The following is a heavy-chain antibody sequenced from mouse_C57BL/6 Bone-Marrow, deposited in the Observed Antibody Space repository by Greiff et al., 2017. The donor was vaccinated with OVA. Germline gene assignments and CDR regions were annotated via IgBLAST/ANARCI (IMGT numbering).Heavy chain of an antibody. D-gene: IGHD2-4*01. V-gene: IGHV1-63*01. CDR3: ARGIYYDYDYAMDY. Sequence: VQRVESGAELVRPGTSVKMSCKASGYTFTNYWIGWAKQRPGHGLEWIGDIYPGGGYTNYNEKFKGKATLTADKSSSTAYMQFSSLTSEDSAIYYCARGIYYDYDYAMDYWGQGTSVTVSS. CDR1: GYTFTNYW. CDR2: IYPGGGYT. J-gene: IGHJ4*01.